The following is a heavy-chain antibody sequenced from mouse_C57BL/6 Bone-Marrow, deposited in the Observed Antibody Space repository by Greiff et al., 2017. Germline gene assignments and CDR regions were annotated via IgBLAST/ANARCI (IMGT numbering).Heavy chain of an antibody. CDR2: ISNGGGST. D-gene: IGHD5-1*01. J-gene: IGHJ4*01. Sequence: EVHLVESGGGLVQPGGSLKLSCAASGFTFSDYYMYWVRQTPEKRLEWVAYISNGGGSTYYPDTVKGRFTISRDNAKNTLYLQMSRLKSEDTAMYYCARQRSNYAMDYWGQGTSVTVSS. CDR3: ARQRSNYAMDY. CDR1: GFTFSDYY. V-gene: IGHV5-12*01.